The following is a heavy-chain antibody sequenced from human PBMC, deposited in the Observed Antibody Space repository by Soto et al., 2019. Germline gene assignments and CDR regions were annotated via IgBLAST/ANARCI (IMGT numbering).Heavy chain of an antibody. D-gene: IGHD3-3*01. CDR1: GFTFSSYA. CDR2: ISGSGGST. J-gene: IGHJ3*02. V-gene: IGHV3-23*01. Sequence: GGSLRLSCAASGFTFSSYAMSWVRQAPGKGLEWVSAISGSGGSTYYADSVKGRFTISRDNPKNTLYLQMNSLRAEDTAVYYCAKELYYDFWSGTLDAFDIWGQGTMVTVS. CDR3: AKELYYDFWSGTLDAFDI.